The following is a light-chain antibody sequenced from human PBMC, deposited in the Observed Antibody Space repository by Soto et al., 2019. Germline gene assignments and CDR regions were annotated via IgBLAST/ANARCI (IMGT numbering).Light chain of an antibody. CDR1: LSVSSNY. J-gene: IGKJ4*01. CDR2: GAS. Sequence: EIVLTQSPGTLSLSPGERATLSCRASLSVSSNYVAWYQQKPGQAPRLLIYGASSRATGNPDRFSGSGSGTDFTLTISRLEPEDFAVYYCQQYGSSSSTFGGGTKVGIK. CDR3: QQYGSSSST. V-gene: IGKV3-20*01.